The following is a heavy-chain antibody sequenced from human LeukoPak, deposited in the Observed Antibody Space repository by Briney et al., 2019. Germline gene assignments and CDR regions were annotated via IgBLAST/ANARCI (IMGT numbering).Heavy chain of an antibody. CDR3: ARDRGGGGYCSGGSCYTNVGYYFDY. Sequence: ASVKVSCKASGYTFTGYYMHWVRQAPGQGLEWMGWINPNSGGTNYAQKFQGRVTMTRDTSIGTAYMELSRLRSDDTAVYYCARDRGGGGYCSGGSCYTNVGYYFDYWGQGTLVTVSS. CDR2: INPNSGGT. D-gene: IGHD2-15*01. J-gene: IGHJ4*02. V-gene: IGHV1-2*02. CDR1: GYTFTGYY.